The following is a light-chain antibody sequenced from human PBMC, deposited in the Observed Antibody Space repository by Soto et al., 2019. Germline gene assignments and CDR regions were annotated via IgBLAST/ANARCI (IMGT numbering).Light chain of an antibody. J-gene: IGLJ1*01. CDR1: SSNIGAGYD. CDR3: QSFDDSLSALV. Sequence: QSVLTQPPSVSGAPGRRVTISCTGSSSNIGAGYDVHWFQQFPGTAPQLLIHGNTNRPSGVPERFSGSKSGTSASLAITGLQAGDEADYYCQSFDDSLSALVFGPGTKVTVL. CDR2: GNT. V-gene: IGLV1-40*01.